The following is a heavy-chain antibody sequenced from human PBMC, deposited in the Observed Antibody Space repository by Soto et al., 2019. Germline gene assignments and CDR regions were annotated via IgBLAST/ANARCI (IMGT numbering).Heavy chain of an antibody. D-gene: IGHD1-26*01. J-gene: IGHJ4*02. Sequence: SETLSLTCTVSGGSISSYYWSWIRQPPGKGLEWIGYIYYSGSTNYNPSLKSRVTISVDTSKNQFSLKLSSVTAADTAVYYCARSRGGSYYERVFDYWGQGTLVTVSS. V-gene: IGHV4-59*01. CDR3: ARSRGGSYYERVFDY. CDR2: IYYSGST. CDR1: GGSISSYY.